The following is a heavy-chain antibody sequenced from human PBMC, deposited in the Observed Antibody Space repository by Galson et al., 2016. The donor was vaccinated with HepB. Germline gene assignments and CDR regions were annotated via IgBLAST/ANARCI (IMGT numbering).Heavy chain of an antibody. D-gene: IGHD1-26*01. Sequence: SLRLSCAASGFTFSIYSMNWVRQAPGKGLEWISHISGSSSTIYCADSVKGRFTISRDNAKNSLYLQMNSLSDEDTAVYYCARASGTYNYFDYWGQGTLVTVSS. CDR2: ISGSSSTI. V-gene: IGHV3-48*02. CDR3: ARASGTYNYFDY. CDR1: GFTFSIYS. J-gene: IGHJ4*02.